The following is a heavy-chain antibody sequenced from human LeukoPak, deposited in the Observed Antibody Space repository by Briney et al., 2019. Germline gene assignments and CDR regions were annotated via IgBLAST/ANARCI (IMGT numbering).Heavy chain of an antibody. J-gene: IGHJ5*02. D-gene: IGHD6-19*01. CDR1: GYTFTSYG. CDR2: ISAYNGNT. Sequence: ASVKVSCKASGYTFTSYGISWARQAPGQGLEWMGWISAYNGNTNYAQKLQGRVTMTTDTSTSTAYMELRSLRSDDTAVYYCARDHSGYSSGTNWFDPWGQGTLVTVSS. CDR3: ARDHSGYSSGTNWFDP. V-gene: IGHV1-18*01.